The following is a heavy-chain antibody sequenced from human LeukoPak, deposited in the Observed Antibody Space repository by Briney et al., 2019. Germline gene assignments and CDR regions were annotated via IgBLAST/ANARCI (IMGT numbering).Heavy chain of an antibody. D-gene: IGHD3-10*01. Sequence: KTGGSLRLSCAASGFTFGSYSMNWVRQAPGKGLEWVSSISSSSSYIYYADSVKGRFTISRDNAKNSLYLQMNSLRAEDTAVYYCAREDYYGSGSYYDNWFDPWGQGTLVTVSS. V-gene: IGHV3-21*01. J-gene: IGHJ5*02. CDR3: AREDYYGSGSYYDNWFDP. CDR2: ISSSSSYI. CDR1: GFTFGSYS.